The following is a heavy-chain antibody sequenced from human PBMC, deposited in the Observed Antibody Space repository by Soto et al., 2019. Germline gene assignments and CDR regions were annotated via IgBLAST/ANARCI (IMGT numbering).Heavy chain of an antibody. V-gene: IGHV1-69*01. Sequence: QVQLVQSGAEVKKPGSSVKVSCKASGGTFNNYPITWVRQAPGEGLEWMGGSIPIFGTANYAQKFQGRVTISVDESKSTAYLELSSLRSEDKAVYYCARGRGYSGDDHYYYFDMDVWGQGTTVTVSS. CDR1: GGTFNNYP. J-gene: IGHJ6*02. CDR2: SIPIFGTA. D-gene: IGHD5-12*01. CDR3: ARGRGYSGDDHYYYFDMDV.